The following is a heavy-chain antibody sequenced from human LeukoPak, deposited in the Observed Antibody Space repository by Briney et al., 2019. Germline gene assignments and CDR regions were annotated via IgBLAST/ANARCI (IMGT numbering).Heavy chain of an antibody. CDR3: ARSRLWFGRKGAFDI. CDR1: GGSFSGYY. D-gene: IGHD3-10*01. V-gene: IGHV4-34*01. CDR2: INHSGST. Sequence: SETLSLTCAVYGGSFSGYYWSWIRQPPGKGLEWIGEINHSGSTNYNPSLKSRVTISVDTSKNQFSLKLSSVTAADTAVYYCARSRLWFGRKGAFDIWAKGQWSPSLQ. J-gene: IGHJ3*02.